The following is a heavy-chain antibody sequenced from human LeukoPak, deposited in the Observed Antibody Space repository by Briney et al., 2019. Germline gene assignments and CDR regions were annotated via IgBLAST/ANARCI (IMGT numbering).Heavy chain of an antibody. D-gene: IGHD3-3*01. CDR2: INHSGST. J-gene: IGHJ5*02. Sequence: PSETLSLTCTVSGGSISSYYWSWIRQPPGKGLEWIGEINHSGSTNYNPSLKSRVTISVDTSKNQFSLKLSSVTAADTAVYYCARGLPVFGVVIAYWFDPWGQGTPVTVSS. V-gene: IGHV4-34*01. CDR1: GGSISSYY. CDR3: ARGLPVFGVVIAYWFDP.